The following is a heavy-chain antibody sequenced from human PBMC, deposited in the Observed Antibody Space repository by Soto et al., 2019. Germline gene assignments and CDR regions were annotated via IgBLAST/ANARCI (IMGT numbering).Heavy chain of an antibody. CDR3: ARSAPYASEMAFDY. CDR1: GGSMSGYY. CDR2: IYYSGST. J-gene: IGHJ4*02. Sequence: SETLSLTCVVSGGSMSGYYWNWIRQPPGKGLEWIGFIYYSGSTHYNPSLKSRVTISGDMSKNQFSLNLSSVTAADTAVYYCARSAPYASEMAFDYWGQGILVTVS. V-gene: IGHV4-59*08. D-gene: IGHD3-10*01.